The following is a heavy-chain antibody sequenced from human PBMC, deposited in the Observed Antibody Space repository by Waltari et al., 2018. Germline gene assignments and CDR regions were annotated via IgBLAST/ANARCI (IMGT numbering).Heavy chain of an antibody. V-gene: IGHV4-30-4*08. CDR1: GGSISSGDYY. CDR2: IYHSGNT. CDR3: ARGTHGFDP. Sequence: QVQLQESGPGLVEHSQTLSLTCTVFGGSISSGDYYWGWIRQPPGKGLEWIGFIYHSGNTHYNPSLKSRITMSVDTSKNQFSLNLNSVNAADTAVYYCARGTHGFDPWGQGTLVAVSS. J-gene: IGHJ5*02.